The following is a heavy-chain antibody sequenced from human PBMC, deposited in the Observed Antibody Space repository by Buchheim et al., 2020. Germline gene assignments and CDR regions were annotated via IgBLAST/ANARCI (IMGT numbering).Heavy chain of an antibody. CDR2: ISYDGSNK. Sequence: QVQLVESGGGVVQPGRSLRLSCAASGFTFSSYAMHWVRQAPGKGLEWVAVISYDGSNKYYADSVKGRFTISRDNSKNTLYLQMNSLRAEDTAVYYCARDDPLVAPVHDYFDYWGQGTL. J-gene: IGHJ4*02. CDR1: GFTFSSYA. V-gene: IGHV3-30*04. CDR3: ARDDPLVAPVHDYFDY. D-gene: IGHD5-12*01.